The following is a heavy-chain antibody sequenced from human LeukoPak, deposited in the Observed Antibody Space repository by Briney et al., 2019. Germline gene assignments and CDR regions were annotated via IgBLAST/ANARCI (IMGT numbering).Heavy chain of an antibody. CDR1: GGSISGFY. CDR3: ARDRSSSWTRDWFDP. J-gene: IGHJ5*02. D-gene: IGHD6-13*01. CDR2: IYNSAGT. Sequence: SETLSLTCTVSGGSISGFYWSWIRQPAGKGLEWIGRIYNSAGTNYNPSLKSRVTMSVDTSKNQFSLKLISVTAADTAVYYCARDRSSSWTRDWFDPWGQGTLVTVSS. V-gene: IGHV4-4*07.